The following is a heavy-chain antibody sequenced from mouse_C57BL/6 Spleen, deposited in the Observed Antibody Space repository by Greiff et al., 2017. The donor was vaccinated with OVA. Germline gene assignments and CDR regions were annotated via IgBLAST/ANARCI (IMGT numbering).Heavy chain of an antibody. Sequence: VKLMESGAELVRPGASVTLSCKASGYTFTDYEMHWVKQTPVHGLEWIGAIDPETGGTAYNQKFKGKAILTADKSSSTAYMELRSLTSEDSAVYYCTRDDYDGGRFAYWGQGTLVTVSA. D-gene: IGHD2-4*01. CDR2: IDPETGGT. V-gene: IGHV1-15*01. CDR3: TRDDYDGGRFAY. CDR1: GYTFTDYE. J-gene: IGHJ3*01.